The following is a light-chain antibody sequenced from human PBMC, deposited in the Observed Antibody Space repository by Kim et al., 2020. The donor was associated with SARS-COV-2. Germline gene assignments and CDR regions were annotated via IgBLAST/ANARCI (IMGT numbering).Light chain of an antibody. CDR3: QQYNTWYT. CDR1: QSVSHW. CDR2: ETY. V-gene: IGKV1-5*03. J-gene: IGKJ2*01. Sequence: DIQMTQFPSTLSTSVGDRVTITCRASQSVSHWLAWYQQKPGKAPKVLIYETYKLKSGVPSRFSGSGFGTEFTLTISSLQPDDFATYYCQQYNTWYTFGQGNKLEI.